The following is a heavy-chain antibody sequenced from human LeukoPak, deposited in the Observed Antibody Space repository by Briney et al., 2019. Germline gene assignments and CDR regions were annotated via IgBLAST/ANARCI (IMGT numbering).Heavy chain of an antibody. D-gene: IGHD3-9*01. J-gene: IGHJ4*02. CDR2: INHSGST. CDR1: GGSFSGYY. Sequence: SETLSLTCAVYGGSFSGYYWSWIRQPPGKGLEWIGEINHSGSTNYNPSLKSRVTISVDTSKNQFSLKLSSVTAADTAVYYCARDNDLLRYFDWPLDYWGQGTLVTASS. V-gene: IGHV4-34*01. CDR3: ARDNDLLRYFDWPLDY.